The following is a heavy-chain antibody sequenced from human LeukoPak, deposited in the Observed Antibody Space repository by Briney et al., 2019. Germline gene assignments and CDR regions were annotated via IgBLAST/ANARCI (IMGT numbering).Heavy chain of an antibody. Sequence: GGSLRLSCAASGFTFGSYSMNWARQAPGKGLEWVSYLGSSSSSIRYADSVKGRFPISRDNAKNSLYLQMNSLRDEDTAVYYCARDDSHAFDFWGQGILVTVSS. J-gene: IGHJ4*02. V-gene: IGHV3-48*02. CDR1: GFTFGSYS. D-gene: IGHD5-18*01. CDR3: ARDDSHAFDF. CDR2: LGSSSSSI.